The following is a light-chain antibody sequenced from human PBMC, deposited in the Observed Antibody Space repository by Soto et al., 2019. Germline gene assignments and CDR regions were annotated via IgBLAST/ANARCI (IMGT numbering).Light chain of an antibody. J-gene: IGKJ1*01. CDR3: QQYHNSILM. CDR1: QSVSSNY. V-gene: IGKV3-20*01. CDR2: GAS. Sequence: EIVMTQSPVTLSVSPGERATLSCSASQSVSSNYLGWYQKKPGQAPRLLMYGASSRATGIPDRFSGGGSGADFTLTISRLEPEDFGVYYCQQYHNSILMFGQGTKVDIK.